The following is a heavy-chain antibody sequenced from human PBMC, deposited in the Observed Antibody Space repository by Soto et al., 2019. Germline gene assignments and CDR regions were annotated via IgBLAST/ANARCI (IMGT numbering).Heavy chain of an antibody. Sequence: QVQLVQSGAEVKKPGASVKVSCKASGYTFTTYGITWVRQTPGQGLEWMGWIDTYTGNTNYAQNLQGKVTITTHTSTTTVHMELNSLRSDDTAVYYCARMVVPTIRWFDPWGQGTLVTVSS. J-gene: IGHJ5*02. V-gene: IGHV1-18*01. CDR3: ARMVVPTIRWFDP. D-gene: IGHD2-15*01. CDR1: GYTFTTYG. CDR2: IDTYTGNT.